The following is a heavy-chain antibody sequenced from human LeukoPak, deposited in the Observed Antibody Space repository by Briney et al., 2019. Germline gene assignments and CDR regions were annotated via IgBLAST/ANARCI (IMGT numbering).Heavy chain of an antibody. CDR1: GFTFSSYA. Sequence: GGSLRLSCAASGFTFSSYAMHWVRQAPGKGLEWVAVISYDGSNKYYADSVKGRFTISRDNSKNTLYLQMNSLRAEDTAVYYCARALDYGDSRDYWGQGTLVTVSS. V-gene: IGHV3-30-3*01. D-gene: IGHD4-17*01. J-gene: IGHJ4*02. CDR2: ISYDGSNK. CDR3: ARALDYGDSRDY.